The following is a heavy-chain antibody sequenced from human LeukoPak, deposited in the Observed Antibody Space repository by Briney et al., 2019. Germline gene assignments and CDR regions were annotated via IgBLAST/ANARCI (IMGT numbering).Heavy chain of an antibody. CDR1: GYTFTNYV. CDR2: ISGYNGNT. CDR3: ARDRFYSSVSRALDV. D-gene: IGHD6-25*01. V-gene: IGHV1-18*01. J-gene: IGHJ3*01. Sequence: ASVKVSCKASGYTFTNYVIAWVRQAPGQGLERMGWISGYNGNTNHAQKYQDRVTMTTDTSTSTAYMELGSLRSDDTAVYYCARDRFYSSVSRALDVWGQGTMVIVSS.